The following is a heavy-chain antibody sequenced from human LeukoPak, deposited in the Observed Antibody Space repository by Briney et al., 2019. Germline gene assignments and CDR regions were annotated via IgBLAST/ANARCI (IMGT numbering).Heavy chain of an antibody. V-gene: IGHV4-59*12. D-gene: IGHD6-13*01. CDR2: IYSTGST. CDR3: ARGIADPYSFDS. Sequence: SETLSLTCTVSGGSISSYYWSWIRQPPGKGLEWIGYIYSTGSTNYSPSLKSRVTMSVDKSKNQFSLNLSSVTAADTAVYYCARGIADPYSFDSWGQGTLVTVSS. CDR1: GGSISSYY. J-gene: IGHJ4*02.